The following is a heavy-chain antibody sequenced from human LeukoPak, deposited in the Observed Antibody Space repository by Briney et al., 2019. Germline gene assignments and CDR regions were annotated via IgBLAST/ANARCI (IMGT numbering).Heavy chain of an antibody. J-gene: IGHJ4*02. V-gene: IGHV1-8*01. CDR3: ARGAYDLWSGYYTNFDY. CDR1: GYTFTSYD. Sequence: ASVKVSCKASGYTFTSYDINWVRQATGQGLEWMGWMNPNSGNTGYAQKFQGRVTMTRNTSISTAYMELSSLRSEDTAVYYCARGAYDLWSGYYTNFDYWGQGTLVTVSS. CDR2: MNPNSGNT. D-gene: IGHD3-3*01.